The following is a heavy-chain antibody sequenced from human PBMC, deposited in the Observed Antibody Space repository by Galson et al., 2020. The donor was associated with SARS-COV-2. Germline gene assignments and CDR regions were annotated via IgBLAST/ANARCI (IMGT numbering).Heavy chain of an antibody. D-gene: IGHD3-3*01. J-gene: IGHJ4*02. V-gene: IGHV1-24*01. Sequence: ASVKVSCKVSGYTLTELSMHWVRQAPGKGLEWMGGFDPEDGEPIYAQKFQGRVTMTEDTSTDTAYMELSSLRSEDTAVYYCATTHYDFWSGYYNYWGQGTLVTVSS. CDR1: GYTLTELS. CDR2: FDPEDGEP. CDR3: ATTHYDFWSGYYNY.